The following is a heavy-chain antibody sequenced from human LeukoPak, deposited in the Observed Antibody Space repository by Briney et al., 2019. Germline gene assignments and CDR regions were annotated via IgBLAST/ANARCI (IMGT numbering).Heavy chain of an antibody. CDR1: GYILTELS. CDR2: FDPEDGET. Sequence: ASVKVSCKVSGYILTELSMHWVRQAPGKGLEWMGGFDPEDGETIYAQKFQGRVTMTEDTSTDTAYMELSSLRSEDTAVYYCATEGYSYGTGTFDYWGQGTLVTVSS. D-gene: IGHD5-18*01. V-gene: IGHV1-24*01. CDR3: ATEGYSYGTGTFDY. J-gene: IGHJ4*02.